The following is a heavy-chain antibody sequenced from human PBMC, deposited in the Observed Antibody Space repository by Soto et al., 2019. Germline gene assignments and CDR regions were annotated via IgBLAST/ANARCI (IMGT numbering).Heavy chain of an antibody. Sequence: GGSLRLSCAASGFTFNNYDMHWVRQSPGQGLVWVAHIQNDGSRTTYADSVKGRFTISRDNAKNTMYLQMNSLGAEDTAVYYCARGNLGGFDLWGQGTTVTVSS. D-gene: IGHD2-15*01. V-gene: IGHV3-74*01. CDR1: GFTFNNYD. J-gene: IGHJ6*02. CDR2: IQNDGSRT. CDR3: ARGNLGGFDL.